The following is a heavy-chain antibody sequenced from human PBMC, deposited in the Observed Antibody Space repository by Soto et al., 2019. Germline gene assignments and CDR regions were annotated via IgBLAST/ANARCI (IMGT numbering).Heavy chain of an antibody. J-gene: IGHJ4*02. V-gene: IGHV4-59*08. D-gene: IGHD4-17*01. CDR3: ARHEDYGDYGLDY. Sequence: SETLSLTCTVSGGSISSYYWSWIRQPPGKGLGWIGYIYYSGSTNYNPSLKSRVTISVDTSKNQFSLKLSSVTAADTALYYCARHEDYGDYGLDYWGQGTLVTVSS. CDR2: IYYSGST. CDR1: GGSISSYY.